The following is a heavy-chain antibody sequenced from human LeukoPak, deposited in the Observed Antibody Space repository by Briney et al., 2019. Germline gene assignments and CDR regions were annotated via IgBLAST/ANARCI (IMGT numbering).Heavy chain of an antibody. CDR3: ASDRIWFGESTNEY. Sequence: PSETLSLTCAVYGESFRGYYWTWIRQTPGKGLEWIGEIDHIGRTTYNPSLKSRVTISVDTSKNQFSLRLTSVTASDTAVYYCASDRIWFGESTNEYWGQGTLVTVSS. J-gene: IGHJ4*02. CDR2: IDHIGRT. V-gene: IGHV4-34*01. D-gene: IGHD3-10*01. CDR1: GESFRGYY.